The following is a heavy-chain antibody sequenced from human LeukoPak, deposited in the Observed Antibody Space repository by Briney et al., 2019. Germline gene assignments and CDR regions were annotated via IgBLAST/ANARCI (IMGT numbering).Heavy chain of an antibody. J-gene: IGHJ3*02. CDR1: GGSISSYY. V-gene: IGHV4-59*08. CDR2: IYYSGST. D-gene: IGHD4-11*01. CDR3: ARHDDYSRAFDI. Sequence: KPSETLSLTCTVSGGSISSYYWSWIRQPPGKGLEWIGYIYYSGSTNYNPSLKSRVTISVDTSKNQFSLKLSSVTAADTAVYHCARHDDYSRAFDIWGQGTMVTVSS.